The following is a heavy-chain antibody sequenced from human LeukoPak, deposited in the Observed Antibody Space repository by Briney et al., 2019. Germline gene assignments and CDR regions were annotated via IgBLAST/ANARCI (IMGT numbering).Heavy chain of an antibody. V-gene: IGHV3-7*03. CDR3: AKDRGV. CDR1: GFIFNTYW. J-gene: IGHJ6*04. CDR2: IKQDGSEI. Sequence: QPGGSLRLSCAASGFIFNTYWMSWVRQAPGRGLEWVANIKQDGSEIYYADSVKGRSTISRDNSKNTVYLQMNSLRAEDTAVYYCAKDRGVWGKGTTVTVSS.